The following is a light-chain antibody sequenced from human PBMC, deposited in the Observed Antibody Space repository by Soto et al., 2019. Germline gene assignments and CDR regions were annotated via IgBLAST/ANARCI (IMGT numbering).Light chain of an antibody. CDR1: QSVSNNY. J-gene: IGKJ1*01. CDR2: GAS. CDR3: QQYNYYWT. Sequence: EIVLTQSPGTLSLSPGERATLSCRASQSVSNNYLAWYQQKPGQAPRLLIYGASTRATGIPSRFSGSGSGTEFTPSISSLQPDDFATYYCQQYNYYWTFGQGTKVDIK. V-gene: IGKV3-20*01.